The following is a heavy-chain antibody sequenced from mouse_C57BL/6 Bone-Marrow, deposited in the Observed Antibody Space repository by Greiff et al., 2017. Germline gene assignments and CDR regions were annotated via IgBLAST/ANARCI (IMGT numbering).Heavy chain of an antibody. D-gene: IGHD1-1*01. CDR3: AKEGFPCHYGGYFDV. Sequence: QVQLQQPGAELVRPGSSVKLSCKASYYAFMASAMPWVKQRPGHGLEWIGTFTMYSGATEYSENFKGKATLTVNTSSSTAYMELSSLTSEDSAVYYGAKEGFPCHYGGYFDVWGTGTTVTVSS. CDR2: FTMYSGAT. V-gene: IGHV1-49*01. CDR1: YYAFMASA. J-gene: IGHJ1*03.